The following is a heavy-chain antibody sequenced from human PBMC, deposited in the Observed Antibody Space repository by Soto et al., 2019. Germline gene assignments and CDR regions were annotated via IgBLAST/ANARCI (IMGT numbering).Heavy chain of an antibody. CDR1: GFIVSDYR. CDR2: ISGSSTYI. V-gene: IGHV3-21*01. CDR3: ARVRLPYTGSHPDAFDI. J-gene: IGHJ3*02. Sequence: GSMRLSCAASGFIVSDYRMNWVRQAPGKGLEWVSSISGSSTYIYYGDSMKGRFTTSRDNARNSLYLQMNSLRVEDTAVYYCARVRLPYTGSHPDAFDIWGLGTMVTVSS. D-gene: IGHD1-26*01.